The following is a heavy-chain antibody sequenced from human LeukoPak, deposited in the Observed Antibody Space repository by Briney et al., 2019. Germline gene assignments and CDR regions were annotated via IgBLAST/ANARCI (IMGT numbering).Heavy chain of an antibody. J-gene: IGHJ4*02. Sequence: GASVKVSCKASGYTFTGYYMHWVRQAPEQGLEWMGRINPNSGVTNYAQKFQGRVTMTRDTSISTAYMELSRLRSDDTAVYYCARVEEYYDFWSGYPDYWGQGTLVTVSS. V-gene: IGHV1-2*06. D-gene: IGHD3-3*01. CDR1: GYTFTGYY. CDR3: ARVEEYYDFWSGYPDY. CDR2: INPNSGVT.